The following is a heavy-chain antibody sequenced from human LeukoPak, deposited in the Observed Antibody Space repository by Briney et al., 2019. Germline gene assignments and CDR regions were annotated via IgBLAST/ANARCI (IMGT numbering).Heavy chain of an antibody. CDR1: GYTFTNYA. Sequence: ASVKVSCKASGYTFTNYAISWVRQAPGQGLEWVGWISAYNGNTNYAQKLQGRVTMTTDTSTSTAYMELRSLRSDDTAVYYCATSRSSSGWYGLDYWGQGTLVTVSS. J-gene: IGHJ4*02. CDR3: ATSRSSSGWYGLDY. D-gene: IGHD6-19*01. CDR2: ISAYNGNT. V-gene: IGHV1-18*01.